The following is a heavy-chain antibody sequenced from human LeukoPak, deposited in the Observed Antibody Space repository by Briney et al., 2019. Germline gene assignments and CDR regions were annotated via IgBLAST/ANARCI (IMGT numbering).Heavy chain of an antibody. D-gene: IGHD4-11*01. V-gene: IGHV3-30*03. J-gene: IGHJ4*02. CDR2: ISYDGSNK. CDR3: TTSDVNYRPFDN. Sequence: PGRSLRLSCAASGFTFSSYAIHWVRQAPGKGLEWVAVISYDGSNKYYADSVKGRFTISRDNAKNSLFLQVSSLRAEDTAVYYCTTSDVNYRPFDNWGQGTLVTVSS. CDR1: GFTFSSYA.